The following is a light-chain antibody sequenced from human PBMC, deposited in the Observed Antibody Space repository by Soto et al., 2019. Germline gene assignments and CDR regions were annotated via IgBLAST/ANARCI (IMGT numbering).Light chain of an antibody. V-gene: IGLV2-23*02. CDR3: CSYAASNTLI. CDR2: EVT. J-gene: IGLJ2*01. Sequence: QSALTQPASVSGSPGQSITISCTGTSSNVGSYDLVSWYQQHPGKAPKLLIYEVTKRPSGVSNRFSGSKSGNTASLTISGLQAEDEADYACCSYAASNTLIFGGGTKLNVL. CDR1: SSNVGSYDL.